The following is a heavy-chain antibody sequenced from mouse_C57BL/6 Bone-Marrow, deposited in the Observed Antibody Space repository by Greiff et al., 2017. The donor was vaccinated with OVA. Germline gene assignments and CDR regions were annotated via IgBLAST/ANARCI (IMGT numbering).Heavy chain of an antibody. CDR3: ARDDYGSSPYWYFDV. D-gene: IGHD1-1*01. CDR2: IYPRDGST. CDR1: GYTFTSYD. V-gene: IGHV1-85*01. J-gene: IGHJ1*03. Sequence: VKLLESGPELVKPGASVKLSCKASGYTFTSYDINWVKQRPGQGLEWIGWIYPRDGSTKYNEKFKGKATLTVDTSSSTAYMELHSLTSEDSAVYFCARDDYGSSPYWYFDVWGTGTTVTVSS.